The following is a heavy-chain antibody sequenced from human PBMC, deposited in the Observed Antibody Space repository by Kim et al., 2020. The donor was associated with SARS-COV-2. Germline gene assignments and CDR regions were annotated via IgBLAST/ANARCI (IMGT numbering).Heavy chain of an antibody. D-gene: IGHD5-12*01. CDR3: AKGLGDGYNWEFDY. CDR2: IWYDGSDK. Sequence: GGSLRLSCAAFGFTFSTCGMHWVRQAPGKGLEWVAVIWYDGSDKYYADSVKGRFTISRDNSKNTLYLQMNSLRAEDTAVYYCAKGLGDGYNWEFDYWGQGTLVTVSS. J-gene: IGHJ4*02. CDR1: GFTFSTCG. V-gene: IGHV3-33*06.